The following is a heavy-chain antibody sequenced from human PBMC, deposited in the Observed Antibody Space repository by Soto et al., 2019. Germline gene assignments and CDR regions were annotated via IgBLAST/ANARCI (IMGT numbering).Heavy chain of an antibody. Sequence: GGSLRLSCSASGFNFNNYDMHWVRQPPGKGLEWVAVISHDGSDEYYGDSVKGRFTIFRDNSKHTLSLQMSSLRPEDTATEDCVTFFWNGSYDAWGHGTMVSLS. J-gene: IGHJ3*01. CDR2: ISHDGSDE. V-gene: IGHV3-30*03. CDR1: GFNFNNYD. CDR3: VTFFWNGSYDA. D-gene: IGHD3-3*01.